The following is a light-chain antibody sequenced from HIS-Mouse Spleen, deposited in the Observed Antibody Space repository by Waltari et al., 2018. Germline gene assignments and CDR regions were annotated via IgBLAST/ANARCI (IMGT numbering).Light chain of an antibody. CDR3: CSYAGSSTWV. J-gene: IGLJ3*02. CDR1: SSDVGSYNL. CDR2: EGS. V-gene: IGLV2-23*01. Sequence: QSALTQPASVSGSPGQSITISCTGTSSDVGSYNLVSWYQQHPGKAPKLMIYEGSKRPSGVSNRLSGSKSGNTAFLTSSGLQAEDEADYYCCSYAGSSTWVFGGGTKLTVL.